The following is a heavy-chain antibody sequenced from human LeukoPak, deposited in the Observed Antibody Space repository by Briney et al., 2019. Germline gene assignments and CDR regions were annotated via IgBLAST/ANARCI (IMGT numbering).Heavy chain of an antibody. CDR1: GYPFTTYE. J-gene: IGHJ5*02. Sequence: ASVTVSCKTSGYPFTTYEINWVRQAAGQGLEWMGWVHPDTGYADYAQKFQGRVTMTSDTSISTAYMELSSLRSDDTAVYFCARGPRNDPWGQGTLVTVSS. V-gene: IGHV1-8*01. CDR3: ARGPRNDP. CDR2: VHPDTGYA. D-gene: IGHD1-14*01.